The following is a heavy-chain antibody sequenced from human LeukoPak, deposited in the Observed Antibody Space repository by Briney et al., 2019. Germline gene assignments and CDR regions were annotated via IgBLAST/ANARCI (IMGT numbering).Heavy chain of an antibody. J-gene: IGHJ4*02. Sequence: GASVKVSCKASGYTFTSYYMHWVRQAPGQGLEWMGIINPSGGSTSYAQKFQGRVTMTTDTSTSTAYMELRSLRSDDTAVYYCARAGHRRYSSSWLTLDYWGQGTLVTVSS. D-gene: IGHD6-13*01. CDR2: INPSGGST. CDR3: ARAGHRRYSSSWLTLDY. CDR1: GYTFTSYY. V-gene: IGHV1-46*01.